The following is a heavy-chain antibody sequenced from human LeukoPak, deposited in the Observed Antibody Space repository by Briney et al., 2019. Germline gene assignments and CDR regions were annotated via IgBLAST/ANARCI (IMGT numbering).Heavy chain of an antibody. V-gene: IGHV1-69*05. CDR1: GGTFSSYA. Sequence: SVKVSCKASGGTFSSYAISWVRQAPGQGLEWMGGIIPIFGTANYAQKFQGRVTITTDESTSTAYMELSSLRSEDTAVYYCGVGGSNFFDYAFDIWGQGTMATVSS. D-gene: IGHD2-15*01. CDR2: IIPIFGTA. CDR3: GVGGSNFFDYAFDI. J-gene: IGHJ3*02.